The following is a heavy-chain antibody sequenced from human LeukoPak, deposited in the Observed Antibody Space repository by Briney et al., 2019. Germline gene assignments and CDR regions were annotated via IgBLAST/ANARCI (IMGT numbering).Heavy chain of an antibody. V-gene: IGHV4-4*07. CDR1: GGSISSYY. J-gene: IGHJ6*02. CDR3: ARDPHPFYYYGMDV. Sequence: SETLSLTCTVSGGSISSYYWSWIRQPAGKGLEWIGRIYTSGSTNYNPSLKSRVTMSVDTSKNQFSLKLSSVTAADTAVYCCARDPHPFYYYGMDVWGQGTTVTVSS. CDR2: IYTSGST.